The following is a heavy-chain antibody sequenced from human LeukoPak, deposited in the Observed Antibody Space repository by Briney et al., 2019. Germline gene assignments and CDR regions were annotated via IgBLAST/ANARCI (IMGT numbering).Heavy chain of an antibody. CDR1: GFTFSSYS. D-gene: IGHD3-22*01. CDR3: ARELMGLTMIVVVNPIDY. V-gene: IGHV3-21*01. CDR2: ISSTSSYI. Sequence: PGGSLRLSCAASGFTFSSYSMNWVRQAPGKALEWVSSISSTSSYIYYADSEKGRFTISRDNAKNSLLLQMNSLRAEDTAVYYCARELMGLTMIVVVNPIDYWGQGTLVTVSS. J-gene: IGHJ4*02.